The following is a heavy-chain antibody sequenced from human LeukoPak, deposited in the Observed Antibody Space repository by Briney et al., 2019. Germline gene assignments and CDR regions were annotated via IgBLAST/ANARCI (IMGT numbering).Heavy chain of an antibody. Sequence: SETLSLTCAVYGGSFSGYYWSWIRQPPGKGLEWIGEINHSGSTNYSPSLKSRVTISVDTSKNQFSLKLSSVTAADTAVYYCARVTPDVDIVATSPYFDYWGQGTLVTVSS. CDR1: GGSFSGYY. CDR2: INHSGST. J-gene: IGHJ4*02. CDR3: ARVTPDVDIVATSPYFDY. V-gene: IGHV4-34*01. D-gene: IGHD5-12*01.